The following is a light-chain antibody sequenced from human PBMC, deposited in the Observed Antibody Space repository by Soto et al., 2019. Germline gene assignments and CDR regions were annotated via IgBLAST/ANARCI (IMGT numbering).Light chain of an antibody. CDR3: QKSYSTPLN. J-gene: IGKJ4*01. CDR2: AAS. Sequence: DIQITQSPSSLSASVGDRGTTTFRASQNISNYLNWYQQKPGKAPKVLIYAASSLQSGVPSRFSGSGSGTDFTLTISSLQPEDFATYYCQKSYSTPLNFGGGTKGDIK. V-gene: IGKV1-39*01. CDR1: QNISNY.